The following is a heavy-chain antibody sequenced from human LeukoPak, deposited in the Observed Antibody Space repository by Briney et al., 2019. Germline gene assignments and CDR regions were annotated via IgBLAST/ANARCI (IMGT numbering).Heavy chain of an antibody. Sequence: SETLSLTCAVYGGSFSGYYWSWIRQPPGKALEWIGNIFYSGSTYYSPSLKSGVTISLDTSRNQFSLKLSSVTAADTAVHFCARSGDKCFRYYFDYWGQGTLVTVSS. CDR3: ARSGDKCFRYYFDY. CDR2: IFYSGST. D-gene: IGHD3-10*01. J-gene: IGHJ4*02. CDR1: GGSFSGYY. V-gene: IGHV4-34*12.